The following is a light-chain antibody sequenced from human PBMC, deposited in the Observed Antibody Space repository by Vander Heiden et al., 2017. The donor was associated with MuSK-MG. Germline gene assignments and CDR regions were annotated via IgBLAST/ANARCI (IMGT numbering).Light chain of an antibody. CDR3: QQSHSTPPKT. Sequence: EIQMTQYPSSLSASVAGRVTIPCRASQNISSYLNSYQQQPRNAPQLLIYAASSLQSGVPSLCSGSGCGKDFTPTISSRQPEDFASYYCQQSHSTPPKTFGQGTKLEIK. J-gene: IGKJ2*01. CDR2: AAS. V-gene: IGKV1-39*01. CDR1: QNISSY.